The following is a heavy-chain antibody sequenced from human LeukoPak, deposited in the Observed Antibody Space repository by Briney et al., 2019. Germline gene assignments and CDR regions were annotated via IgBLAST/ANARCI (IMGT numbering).Heavy chain of an antibody. CDR2: IYSSGNT. CDR1: GFTVSSNY. CDR3: ARHMVPYSGSDLGDY. D-gene: IGHD5-12*01. J-gene: IGHJ4*02. V-gene: IGHV3-53*01. Sequence: AGGSLRLSCAASGFTVSSNYMNWVRQAPGKGLEWVSVIYSSGNTNYADSVKGRFTISRDKSKNTVYLQMNSLRAEDTAVYYCARHMVPYSGSDLGDYWGQGTLVTVSS.